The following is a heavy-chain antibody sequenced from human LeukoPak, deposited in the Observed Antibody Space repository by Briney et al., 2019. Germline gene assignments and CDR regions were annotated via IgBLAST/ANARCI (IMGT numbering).Heavy chain of an antibody. CDR2: IYSGGST. CDR3: ARYFVGATRDY. D-gene: IGHD1-26*01. Sequence: GGSLRLSCAASGFTVSSNYMSWVRQAPGKGLEWVSVIYSGGSTYYADSVKRRFTISRDNSKNTLYLQMNSLIAEDTAVYYCARYFVGATRDYWGQGTLVTVSS. CDR1: GFTVSSNY. V-gene: IGHV3-66*02. J-gene: IGHJ4*02.